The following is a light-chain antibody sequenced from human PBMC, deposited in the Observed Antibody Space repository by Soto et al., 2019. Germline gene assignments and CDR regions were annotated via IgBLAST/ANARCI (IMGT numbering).Light chain of an antibody. V-gene: IGKV3-11*01. CDR1: QSISSH. CDR2: DAS. Sequence: EIVLTQSPVTLSLSTGERATLSCRARQSISSHLAWYQQKPGRAPRRLIYDASNRATGTPAKFSGSGSGTDFTLTISSLEPEDFAVYYCQQRNSWPFTFGEGTKVEIK. CDR3: QQRNSWPFT. J-gene: IGKJ4*01.